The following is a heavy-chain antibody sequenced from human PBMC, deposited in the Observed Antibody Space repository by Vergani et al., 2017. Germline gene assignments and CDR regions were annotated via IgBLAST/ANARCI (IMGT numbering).Heavy chain of an antibody. CDR2: INYVGRT. Sequence: QVQLQESGPGLVKPSETLSLTCSVSGYSISRGYYWGWIRQSPGKGLEWIGSINYVGRTYYIPSLQSRATVFVDTSKNQFSLNLTSVTAADTAVYYCARGGGDNWYFDLWGRGTLVTVSS. J-gene: IGHJ2*01. CDR1: GYSISRGYY. D-gene: IGHD3-16*01. CDR3: ARGGGDNWYFDL. V-gene: IGHV4-38-2*02.